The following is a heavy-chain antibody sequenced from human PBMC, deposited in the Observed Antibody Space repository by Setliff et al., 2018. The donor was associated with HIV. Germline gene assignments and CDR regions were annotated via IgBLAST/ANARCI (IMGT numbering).Heavy chain of an antibody. J-gene: IGHJ5*02. V-gene: IGHV4-38-2*01. CDR1: GFSISSRYY. CDR2: IYYSGST. D-gene: IGHD6-13*01. Sequence: SETLSLTCDVSGFSISSRYYWGWIRQSPGKGLEWIGNIYYSGSTYYNPSLKSRVTISVDTSKNQFSLKLSSVTAADTAVYYCARIGSGWSVGWFDPWGQGTLVTVSS. CDR3: ARIGSGWSVGWFDP.